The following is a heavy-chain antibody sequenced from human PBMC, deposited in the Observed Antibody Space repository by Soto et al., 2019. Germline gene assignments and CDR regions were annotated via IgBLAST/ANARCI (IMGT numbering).Heavy chain of an antibody. CDR3: AKDLYGAGWYNYFDP. D-gene: IGHD6-19*01. J-gene: IGHJ5*02. Sequence: QVHLVDSGGGVVQPGRSLRLSCAASGFTFSTTGMHWVRQAPGKGLEWVAMISHDGGAKHYIDSVKGRFTISRDTSNNTVYLQMNSLRPEDTAMYHCAKDLYGAGWYNYFDPWGQGTLVTVSS. V-gene: IGHV3-30*18. CDR1: GFTFSTTG. CDR2: ISHDGGAK.